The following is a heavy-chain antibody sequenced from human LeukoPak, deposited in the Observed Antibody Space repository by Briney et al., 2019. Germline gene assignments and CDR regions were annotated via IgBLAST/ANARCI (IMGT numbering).Heavy chain of an antibody. V-gene: IGHV3-30*18. CDR3: AKDHYCSSTSCYYTGYYYGMDV. D-gene: IGHD2-2*01. Sequence: GSLRLSCAASGFTFSSYGMHWVRQAPGKGLEWVAVIPYDGSNKYYADSVEGRFTISRDNSKNTLYLQMNSLRAEDTAVYYCAKDHYCSSTSCYYTGYYYGMDVWGKGTTVTVSS. CDR1: GFTFSSYG. J-gene: IGHJ6*04. CDR2: IPYDGSNK.